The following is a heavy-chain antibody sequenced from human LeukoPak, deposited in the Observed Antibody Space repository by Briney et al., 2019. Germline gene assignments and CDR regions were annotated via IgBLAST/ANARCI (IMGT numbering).Heavy chain of an antibody. CDR2: IYSSGST. D-gene: IGHD1-26*01. Sequence: PSETLSLTCTVSGGSISSSHYWGWIRQPPGKGLEWIGSIYSSGSTYYNPSLKSRVAISVDTSKNQFSLKLSSVTAADTAVYYCARYSSTSKDYYYGVDVWGQGTTVTVSS. V-gene: IGHV4-39*01. J-gene: IGHJ6*02. CDR3: ARYSSTSKDYYYGVDV. CDR1: GGSISSSHY.